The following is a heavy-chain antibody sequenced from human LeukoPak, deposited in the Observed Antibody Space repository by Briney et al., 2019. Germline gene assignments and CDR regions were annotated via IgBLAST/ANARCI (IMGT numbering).Heavy chain of an antibody. CDR2: IKSKTDGGTT. J-gene: IGHJ4*02. CDR3: TTGRSDILTGYPY. V-gene: IGHV3-15*07. Sequence: GGSLRLSCAASDFTFTSAWMNCVRQAPGKGLEWVGRIKSKTDGGTTDYAAPVKGRFTISRDDSKNTLYLQMNSLKTEDTAMYYCTTGRSDILTGYPYWGQGTLVTVSS. D-gene: IGHD3-9*01. CDR1: DFTFTSAW.